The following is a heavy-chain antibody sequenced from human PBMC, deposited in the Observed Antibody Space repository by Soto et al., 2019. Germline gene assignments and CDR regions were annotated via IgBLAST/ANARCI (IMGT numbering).Heavy chain of an antibody. V-gene: IGHV5-51*01. J-gene: IGHJ4*02. CDR2: VYPDDSDT. D-gene: IGHD3-22*01. CDR3: ARDYDSSGYPRYYFDY. CDR1: GYSVNIYW. Sequence: GESLKISCKAFGYSVNIYWIGWVRQLPGKVLEWMGVVYPDDSDTIYSPSFQGQVTISVDKSISTAYLQWSSLKASDTAMYYCARDYDSSGYPRYYFDYWGQGTLVPVSS.